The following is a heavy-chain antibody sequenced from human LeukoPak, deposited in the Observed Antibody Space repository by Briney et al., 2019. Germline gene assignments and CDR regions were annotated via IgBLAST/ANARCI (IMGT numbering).Heavy chain of an antibody. CDR3: ARDQKRAARILGATTEWVYFYFMDV. D-gene: IGHD1-26*01. V-gene: IGHV3-11*01. J-gene: IGHJ6*03. Sequence: GGSLRLSCAASGFTFSNYYMSWIRQAPGKGLECVSYISSIVSTIYSADSVKGRFTISRDNATKSVCMQMDSLRAEDTAVYYCARDQKRAARILGATTEWVYFYFMDVWGKGTTVTVSS. CDR2: ISSIVSTI. CDR1: GFTFSNYY.